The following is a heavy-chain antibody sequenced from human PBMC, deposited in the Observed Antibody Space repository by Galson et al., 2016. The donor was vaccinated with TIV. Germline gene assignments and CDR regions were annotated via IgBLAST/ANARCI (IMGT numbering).Heavy chain of an antibody. V-gene: IGHV5-51*01. Sequence: QSGAEVKKPGESLKISCKGSGYSFTSYWIAWVRQMPGKGLELMGVIHPGDSDTRYSPSFQGQVSISADRSISTAYLQWSSLKASDTAMYYCAKQLDFDQRVLDAFHIWGKGTTVIVSS. CDR2: IHPGDSDT. CDR3: AKQLDFDQRVLDAFHI. J-gene: IGHJ6*04. CDR1: GYSFTSYW. D-gene: IGHD3-16*01.